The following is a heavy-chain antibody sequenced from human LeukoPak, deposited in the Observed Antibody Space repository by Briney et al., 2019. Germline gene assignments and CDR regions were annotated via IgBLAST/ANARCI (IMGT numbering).Heavy chain of an antibody. V-gene: IGHV3-30*18. CDR2: ISYDGTIR. Sequence: TGGSLRLSCAASGFTFSSYGMHWVRQAPGKGLEWVAVISYDGTIRNYADSVKGRFTISRDNSKNTLYLQMNSLTAEDTALYYCAKGGCSSTTCYLANPWGQGTLVTVSS. D-gene: IGHD2-2*01. CDR1: GFTFSSYG. J-gene: IGHJ5*02. CDR3: AKGGCSSTTCYLANP.